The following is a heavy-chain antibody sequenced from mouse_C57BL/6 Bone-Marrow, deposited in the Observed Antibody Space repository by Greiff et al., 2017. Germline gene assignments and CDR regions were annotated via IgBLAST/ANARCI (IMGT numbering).Heavy chain of an antibody. D-gene: IGHD1-1*01. CDR1: GYTFTSYW. CDR2: INPSSGYT. V-gene: IGHV1-7*01. CDR3: ARAFTTVVIDY. Sequence: QVQLKQSGAELAKPGASVKLSCKASGYTFTSYWMNWVKQRPGQGLEWIGYINPSSGYTKYNQKFKDKATLTADKSSSTAYMPLSSLTYEDSAVYYCARAFTTVVIDYWGKGTTLTVSS. J-gene: IGHJ2*01.